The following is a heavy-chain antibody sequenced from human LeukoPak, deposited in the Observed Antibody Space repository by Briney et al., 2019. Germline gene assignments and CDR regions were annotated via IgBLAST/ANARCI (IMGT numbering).Heavy chain of an antibody. CDR3: ARTSEYLNWFDP. J-gene: IGHJ5*02. D-gene: IGHD2-2*01. CDR1: GYTFTSYG. CDR2: ISAYNGNT. V-gene: IGHV1-18*01. Sequence: ASVKVSCKASGYTFTSYGIIWVRQAPGQGPQWMGWISAYNGNTNYVQNLQGRVTMTTDTSTTTAYMELRSLRSDDTAVYYCARTSEYLNWFDPWGQGTLVTVSS.